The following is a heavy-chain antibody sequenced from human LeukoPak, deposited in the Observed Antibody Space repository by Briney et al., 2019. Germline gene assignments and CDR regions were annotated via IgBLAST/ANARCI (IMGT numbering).Heavy chain of an antibody. J-gene: IGHJ4*02. CDR2: ISCGGST. V-gene: IGHV4-61*02. D-gene: IGHD2-15*01. CDR3: TRAEDGCSDASCYGY. Sequence: PSETLSLTCSVSGGSLRSGDYYWSWLRQPAGTGLEGVGRISCGGSTNDNPSLGSRVTISIDKYQNHFSLELTFVTAADTAVYYCTRAEDGCSDASCYGYWGQGTLVTVSS. CDR1: GGSLRSGDYY.